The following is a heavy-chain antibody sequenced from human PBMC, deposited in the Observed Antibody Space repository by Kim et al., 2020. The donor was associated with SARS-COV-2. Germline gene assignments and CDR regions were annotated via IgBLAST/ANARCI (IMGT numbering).Heavy chain of an antibody. CDR2: ISGSGDRT. D-gene: IGHD2-21*01. J-gene: IGHJ4*02. V-gene: IGHV3-23*01. CDR1: GFIFSNYA. CDR3: ALISTRNGSNSYFDY. Sequence: GGSLRLSCVASGFIFSNYAMTWVRQAPGKGLEWVSGISGSGDRTYYAGSVKGRVTISRDNSKNTLFLQIISLGAGDTAVYYCALISTRNGSNSYFDYWGQGALVTVSS.